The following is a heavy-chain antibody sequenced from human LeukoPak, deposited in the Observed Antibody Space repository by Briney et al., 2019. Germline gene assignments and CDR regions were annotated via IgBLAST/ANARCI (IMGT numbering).Heavy chain of an antibody. V-gene: IGHV3-48*03. J-gene: IGHJ6*03. D-gene: IGHD6-13*01. CDR2: ISSSGSTI. CDR3: ASYSSSWPEVMLYYYYMDV. CDR1: GFTFSSYE. Sequence: GGSLRLSCAASGFTFSSYEMNWVRQAPGKGLEWVSYISSSGSTIYYADSVKGRFTISRDNAKNSLYLQMNSLRAEDTAVYYCASYSSSWPEVMLYYYYMDVWGKGTTVTVSS.